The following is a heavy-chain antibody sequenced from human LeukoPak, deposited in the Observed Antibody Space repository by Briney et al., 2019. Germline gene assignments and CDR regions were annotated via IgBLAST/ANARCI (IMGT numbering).Heavy chain of an antibody. Sequence: GGSLRLSCAASGFTFSSYAMHWVRQAPGKGLEWVAVISYDGSNKYYADSVKGRFTISRDNSKNTLHLQMNSLRAEDTALYYCAKDRDGSSWPTFDYWGQGTLVTVSS. CDR3: AKDRDGSSWPTFDY. CDR1: GFTFSSYA. D-gene: IGHD6-13*01. V-gene: IGHV3-30*04. CDR2: ISYDGSNK. J-gene: IGHJ4*02.